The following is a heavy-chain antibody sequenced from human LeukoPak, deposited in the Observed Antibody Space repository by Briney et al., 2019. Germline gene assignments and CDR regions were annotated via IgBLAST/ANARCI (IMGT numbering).Heavy chain of an antibody. J-gene: IGHJ3*02. D-gene: IGHD1-26*01. Sequence: GGSLRLSCAASGFTFSNAWMSWVRQAPGKGLEWVGRIKSKTDGGTTDYAAPVKGRFTISRDDSKNTLYLQMNSLKTEDTAVYYCTTDPGAEWEPPYAFDIWGQGTMVTVSS. CDR1: GFTFSNAW. CDR2: IKSKTDGGTT. CDR3: TTDPGAEWEPPYAFDI. V-gene: IGHV3-15*01.